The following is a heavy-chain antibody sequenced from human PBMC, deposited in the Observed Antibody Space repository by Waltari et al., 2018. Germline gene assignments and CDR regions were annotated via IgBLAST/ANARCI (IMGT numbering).Heavy chain of an antibody. Sequence: EVXLVXSGGGLVQPGGSXSLSCAASGFPFSSYEMNWVRQAPGKGLXWVSYXSSSGXTIYYADAVKXRFTISRDNAKNSLYLQXNSLRAEDXAVYYXAREPLSHGIDXWGQGTLVTVSS. CDR1: GFPFSSYE. CDR3: AREPLSHGIDX. CDR2: XSSSGXTI. V-gene: IGHV3-48*03. J-gene: IGHJ4*02.